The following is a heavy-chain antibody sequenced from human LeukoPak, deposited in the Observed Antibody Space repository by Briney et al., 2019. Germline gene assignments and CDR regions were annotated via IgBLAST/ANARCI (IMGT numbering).Heavy chain of an antibody. CDR3: ARDSPGGYNWNDGSDY. CDR2: IKQDGSEK. J-gene: IGHJ4*02. Sequence: GGSLRLSCAASGFTFSSYWMSWVRQAPGKGLEWVANIKQDGSEKYYVDSVKGRFTISRDNAKNSLYLQMNSLRAEDTAVYYCARDSPGGYNWNDGSDYWGQGTLVTVSS. CDR1: GFTFSSYW. D-gene: IGHD1-1*01. V-gene: IGHV3-7*01.